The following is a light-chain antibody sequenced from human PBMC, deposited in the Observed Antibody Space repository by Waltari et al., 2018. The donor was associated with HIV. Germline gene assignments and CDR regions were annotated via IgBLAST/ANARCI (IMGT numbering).Light chain of an antibody. CDR1: SSDVGGYNY. CDR3: SAYAGSSNVL. J-gene: IGLJ2*01. CDR2: EVS. Sequence: QSALTQPPSASGSPGQSVTISCTGTSSDVGGYNYVSWYQQHPGKAPKHMIYEVSKRPSGVPDRFSRSKAGSTASLTVSGLQVEDEADYYCSAYAGSSNVLFGGGTKLTVL. V-gene: IGLV2-8*01.